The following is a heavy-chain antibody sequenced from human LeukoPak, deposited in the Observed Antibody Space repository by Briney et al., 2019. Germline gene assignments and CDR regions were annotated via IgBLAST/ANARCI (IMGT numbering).Heavy chain of an antibody. CDR1: GGSISSGDYY. CDR3: ARGLQYYYYYYMDV. J-gene: IGHJ6*03. D-gene: IGHD4-11*01. Sequence: SETLSLTCTVSGGSISSGDYYWSWIRQPAGKGLEWIGCIYTSGSTNYNPSLKSRVTMSVNTPKNQFSLRLSSVTAADTAVYYCARGLQYYYYYYMDVWGEGTTVTVSS. V-gene: IGHV4-61*02. CDR2: IYTSGST.